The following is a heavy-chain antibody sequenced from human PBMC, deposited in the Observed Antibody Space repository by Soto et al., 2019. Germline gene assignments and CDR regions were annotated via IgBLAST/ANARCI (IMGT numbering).Heavy chain of an antibody. V-gene: IGHV4-31*03. CDR3: ATGREYYYDSSGYTRPGNFDY. D-gene: IGHD3-22*01. CDR1: GGSISSGGYY. Sequence: KASETLSLTCTVSGGSISSGGYYWSWIRQHPGKGLEWIGYIYYSGSTYYNPSLKSRVTISVDTSKNQFSLKLSSVTAADTAVYYCATGREYYYDSSGYTRPGNFDYWGQGTLVTVSS. CDR2: IYYSGST. J-gene: IGHJ4*02.